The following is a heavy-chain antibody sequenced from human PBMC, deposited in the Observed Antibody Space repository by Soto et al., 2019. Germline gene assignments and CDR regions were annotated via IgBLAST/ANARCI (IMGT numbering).Heavy chain of an antibody. J-gene: IGHJ5*02. CDR1: GGSFSGYY. Sequence: SETLSLTCAVYGGSFSGYYWSWIRQPPGKGLEWIGEINHSGSTNYNPSLKSRVTISVDTSKNQFSLKLSSVTAADTAVYYCARERAYYGSGSYYIKTVPHGQYNWFDPWAQRTLVTVSS. D-gene: IGHD3-10*01. CDR3: ARERAYYGSGSYYIKTVPHGQYNWFDP. CDR2: INHSGST. V-gene: IGHV4-34*01.